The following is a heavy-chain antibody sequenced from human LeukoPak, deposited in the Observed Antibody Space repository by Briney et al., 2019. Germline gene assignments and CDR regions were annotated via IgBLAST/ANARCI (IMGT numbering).Heavy chain of an antibody. CDR2: IKQDGSEK. Sequence: GGSLRLSCAASGFTFSSYWMSWVRQAPGKGLEWVANIKQDGSEKYYVDSVKGRFTISRDNAKNSLYLQMNSLRAEDTAVYYCARDNPFVAAAMDVWGKGTTVTVSS. D-gene: IGHD6-25*01. J-gene: IGHJ6*04. CDR3: ARDNPFVAAAMDV. V-gene: IGHV3-7*01. CDR1: GFTFSSYW.